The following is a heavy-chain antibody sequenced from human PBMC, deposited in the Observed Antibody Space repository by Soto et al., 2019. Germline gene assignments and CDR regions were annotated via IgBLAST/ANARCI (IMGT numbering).Heavy chain of an antibody. D-gene: IGHD5-18*01. J-gene: IGHJ4*02. V-gene: IGHV4-59*01. CDR2: IYYSGST. Sequence: SETLSLTCTVSGGSIRSYYWSWIRQPPGKGLEWIGYIYYSGSTDYNPSLKSRVTISVDTSKNQFSLKLRSVTAADTAVYYCARDSYNFDDWGQGSLVTVSS. CDR3: ARDSYNFDD. CDR1: GGSIRSYY.